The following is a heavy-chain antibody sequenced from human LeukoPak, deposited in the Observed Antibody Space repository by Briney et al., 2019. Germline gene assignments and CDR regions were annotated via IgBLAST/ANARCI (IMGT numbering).Heavy chain of an antibody. Sequence: ASVKVSCKASGYTFTGYYMHWVRQAPGQGLEWVGRINPNRGGTNYAQKFQGRVTMTRDTSISTDYIELSRLRSDDTAVYYCAREFRRIAAAGDRIDYWGQGTLVTVSS. D-gene: IGHD6-13*01. CDR3: AREFRRIAAAGDRIDY. CDR1: GYTFTGYY. V-gene: IGHV1-2*06. CDR2: INPNRGGT. J-gene: IGHJ4*02.